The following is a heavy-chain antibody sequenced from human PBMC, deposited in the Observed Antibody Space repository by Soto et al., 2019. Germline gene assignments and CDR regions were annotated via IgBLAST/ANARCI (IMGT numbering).Heavy chain of an antibody. J-gene: IGHJ6*02. D-gene: IGHD2-2*01. CDR1: GGPVSSGSSC. V-gene: IGHV4-61*01. CDR2: ICHSGSS. CDR3: TGGGDYVVVRAMDV. Sequence: QVQLQESGPGLVKPSETLSLTCTVSGGPVSSGSSCWSWIRQPPGKGLEWIGYICHSGSSNSNPSLQGRVTIAVDTTKNQFSLNLNRVTAADTGVYYCTGGGDYVVVRAMDVWGQWTTVTGSS.